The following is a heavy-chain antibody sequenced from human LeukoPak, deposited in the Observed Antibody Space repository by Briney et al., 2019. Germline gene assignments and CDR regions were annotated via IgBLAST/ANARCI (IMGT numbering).Heavy chain of an antibody. CDR3: GRGPARISKGNWFDP. D-gene: IGHD2-15*01. V-gene: IGHV1-69*13. CDR1: GGTFSSYA. J-gene: IGHJ5*02. CDR2: IIPIFGTA. Sequence: SVKVSCKASGGTFSSYAISWVRQAPGQGLEWMGGIIPIFGTANYAQKFQGRVTITPDESTSTANIVLSSLRSEDTAVYYCGRGPARISKGNWFDPWGQGTLVTVSS.